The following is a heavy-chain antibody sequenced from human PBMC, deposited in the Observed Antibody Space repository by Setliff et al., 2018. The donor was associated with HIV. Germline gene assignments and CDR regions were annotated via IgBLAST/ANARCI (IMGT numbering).Heavy chain of an antibody. V-gene: IGHV4-38-2*01. Sequence: PSETLSLTCAVSGYSISSGYYWGWIRQPPGKGLEWIGSIYHSGSNYYNPSLKSRVTISVDTSKNQFSLKLSSVTAADTAVYYCASLFYYNRIDYWGQGTLVTVSS. CDR3: ASLFYYNRIDY. CDR2: IYHSGSN. CDR1: GYSISSGYY. J-gene: IGHJ4*02. D-gene: IGHD2-21*01.